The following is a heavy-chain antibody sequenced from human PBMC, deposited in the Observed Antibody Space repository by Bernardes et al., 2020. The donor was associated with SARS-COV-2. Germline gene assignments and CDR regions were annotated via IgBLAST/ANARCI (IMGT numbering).Heavy chain of an antibody. CDR1: GFSLSTSGVG. CDR2: IYWDDDK. CDR3: AHRSSGWQTAQFDP. V-gene: IGHV2-5*02. D-gene: IGHD6-19*01. J-gene: IGHJ5*02. Sequence: SCPTLVKPTQTLTLTCTFSGFSLSTSGVGVGWIRQPPGKALEWLALIYWDDDKRYSPSLKSRLTITKDTSKNQVVLTMTNMDPVDTATYYCAHRSSGWQTAQFDPWGQGTLVTVSS.